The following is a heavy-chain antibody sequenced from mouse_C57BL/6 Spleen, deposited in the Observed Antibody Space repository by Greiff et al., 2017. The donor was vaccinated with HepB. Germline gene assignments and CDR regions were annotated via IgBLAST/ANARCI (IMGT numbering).Heavy chain of an antibody. CDR2: IHPNSGST. J-gene: IGHJ2*01. D-gene: IGHD1-1*01. Sequence: VQLQQPGAELVKPGASVKLSCKASGYTFTSYWMHWVKQRPGQGLEWIGMIHPNSGSTNYNEKFKSKATLTVDKSSSTAYMQLSSLTSEDSAVYYCARDSSSLYFDYWGQGTTLTVSS. V-gene: IGHV1-64*01. CDR1: GYTFTSYW. CDR3: ARDSSSLYFDY.